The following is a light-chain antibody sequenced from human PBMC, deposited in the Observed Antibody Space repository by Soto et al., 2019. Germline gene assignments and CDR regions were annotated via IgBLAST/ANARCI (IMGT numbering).Light chain of an antibody. CDR1: QSVSPSS. J-gene: IGKJ4*02. V-gene: IGKV3-20*01. CDR2: GAS. Sequence: EILLTQSPGTLSLSPGERATLSCRASQSVSPSSLAWYQQRPGQSPRLLIYGASSRATGIPDRFSGRGSGTDFTLIISRLEPEDFAVYYCQQFAGSFXGGTKVDIK. CDR3: QQFAGS.